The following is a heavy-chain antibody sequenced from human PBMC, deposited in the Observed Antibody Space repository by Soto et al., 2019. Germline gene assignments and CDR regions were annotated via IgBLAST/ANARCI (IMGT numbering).Heavy chain of an antibody. D-gene: IGHD6-19*01. CDR1: GGSISSSNW. V-gene: IGHV4-4*02. CDR3: ARGLYIAVAGTWFDP. Sequence: SSETLSLTCAVSGGSISSSNWWSWVRQPPGKGLEWIGEIYHSGSTNYNPSLKSRVTISVDKSKNQFSLKLSSVTAADTAVYYCARGLYIAVAGTWFDPWGQGTLVTVSS. CDR2: IYHSGST. J-gene: IGHJ5*02.